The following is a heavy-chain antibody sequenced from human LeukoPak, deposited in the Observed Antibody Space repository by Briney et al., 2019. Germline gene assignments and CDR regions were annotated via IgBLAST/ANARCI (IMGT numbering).Heavy chain of an antibody. Sequence: GGSLRLSCTASGFIFGDHAMSWVRQAPGKGLEWVGFIRSKAYGGTTEYAASVKGRFTISRDDSEGIAYLQMNSLRIEDTAVYYCARGPIHLWLHNGMDVWGQGTTVIAFS. D-gene: IGHD5-18*01. CDR2: IRSKAYGGTT. V-gene: IGHV3-49*04. CDR3: ARGPIHLWLHNGMDV. J-gene: IGHJ6*02. CDR1: GFIFGDHA.